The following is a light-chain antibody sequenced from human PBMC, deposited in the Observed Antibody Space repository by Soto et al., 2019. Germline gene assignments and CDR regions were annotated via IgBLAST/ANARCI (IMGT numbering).Light chain of an antibody. CDR3: QQYGSSPRVT. Sequence: EIVLTQSPGTLSLSPGEGATLSCRASQSVSSSYIAWYQQKPGQAPRLLIYSASTRATGIPDRFSGSGSGTDFSLTISRLEPEDFAVYYCQQYGSSPRVTFGQGTRLEIK. CDR1: QSVSSSY. J-gene: IGKJ5*01. CDR2: SAS. V-gene: IGKV3-20*01.